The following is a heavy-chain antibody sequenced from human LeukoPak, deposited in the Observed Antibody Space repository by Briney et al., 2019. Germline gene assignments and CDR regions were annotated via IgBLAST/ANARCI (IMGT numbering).Heavy chain of an antibody. CDR2: IYPGDSDT. D-gene: IGHD6-6*01. V-gene: IGHV5-51*01. Sequence: GESPKISCKGSGYNFTSYWIGWVRQMPGKGLEWMGIIYPGDSDTRYSPSFQGQVTISADKSISTAYLQWSSLKASDTAMYYCARRVGSSPYYYYMDVWGKGTTVTVSS. CDR1: GYNFTSYW. CDR3: ARRVGSSPYYYYMDV. J-gene: IGHJ6*03.